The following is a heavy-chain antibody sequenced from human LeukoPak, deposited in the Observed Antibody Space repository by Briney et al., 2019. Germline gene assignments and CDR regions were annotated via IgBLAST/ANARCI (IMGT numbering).Heavy chain of an antibody. V-gene: IGHV4-59*08. J-gene: IGHJ5*01. CDR1: GDSISNFY. CDR3: ALAPNSNWFDF. Sequence: PSETLSLTCSVSGDSISNFYWNWIRQPPGKRLEWIGNIHYSGNSNYNPSLQSRVTISIDTSRKQLFLKLTSVTAADTAVYYCALAPNSNWFDFWGQGTLVTVS. CDR2: IHYSGNS.